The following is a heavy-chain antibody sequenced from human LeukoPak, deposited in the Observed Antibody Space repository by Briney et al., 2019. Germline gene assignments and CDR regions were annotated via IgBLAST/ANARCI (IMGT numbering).Heavy chain of an antibody. J-gene: IGHJ4*02. CDR2: IIPIFGIA. V-gene: IGHV1-69*04. CDR1: GGTFSSYA. D-gene: IGHD6-13*01. Sequence: SVKVSCKASGGTFSSYAISWVRQAPGQGLEWMGRIIPIFGIANFAQKFQGRVTITADKSTSTAYMELSSLRSEDTAVYYCARSLQQQLGSFDYWGQGTLVTVSS. CDR3: ARSLQQQLGSFDY.